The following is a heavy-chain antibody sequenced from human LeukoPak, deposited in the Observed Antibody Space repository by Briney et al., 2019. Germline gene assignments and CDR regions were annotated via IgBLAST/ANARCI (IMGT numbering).Heavy chain of an antibody. J-gene: IGHJ6*03. Sequence: SETLSLTCAVYGGSFSGYYWSWIRQPPGKGLEWIGEINHSGSTNYNPSLKSRVTISVDTSKNQFSLKLSSVTAADTAVYYCARGYSSSRDNYYMDVWGKGTTVTVSS. CDR3: ARGYSSSRDNYYMDV. V-gene: IGHV4-34*01. CDR2: INHSGST. CDR1: GGSFSGYY. D-gene: IGHD6-13*01.